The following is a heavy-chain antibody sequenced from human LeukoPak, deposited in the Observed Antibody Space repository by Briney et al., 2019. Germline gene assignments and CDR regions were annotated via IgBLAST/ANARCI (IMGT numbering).Heavy chain of an antibody. J-gene: IGHJ6*04. CDR3: ARDGTPSYTSGWVYMDV. Sequence: GGSPRLSRAASGFTLTHYWMSCVRPGPGKGRGWVAHIKQDVRETYTVDSLGGRFTISRDNAKNSLYLQMNSLRGEDKALYYCARDGTPSYTSGWVYMDVWGKGTTVTISS. CDR1: GFTLTHYW. D-gene: IGHD6-25*01. V-gene: IGHV3-7*01. CDR2: IKQDVRET.